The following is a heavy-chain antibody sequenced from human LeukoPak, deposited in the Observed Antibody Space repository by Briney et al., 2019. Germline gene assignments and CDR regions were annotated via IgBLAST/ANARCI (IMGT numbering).Heavy chain of an antibody. CDR1: GYTFTSYA. Sequence: ASVKVSCKASGYTFTSYAMNWVRQAPGQGLEWMGWISAYNGNTNYAQKLQGRVTMTTDTSTSTAYMELRSLRSDDTAVYYCARGTTHYDFWSGYYFDYWGQGTLVTVSS. J-gene: IGHJ4*02. CDR3: ARGTTHYDFWSGYYFDY. V-gene: IGHV1-18*01. CDR2: ISAYNGNT. D-gene: IGHD3-3*01.